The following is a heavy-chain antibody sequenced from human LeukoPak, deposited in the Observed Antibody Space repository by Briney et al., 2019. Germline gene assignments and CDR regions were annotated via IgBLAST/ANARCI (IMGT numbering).Heavy chain of an antibody. Sequence: PGRSLRLSCAASGFTFSSYGMHWVRQAPGKGLEWVAVISYDGSNKYYADSAKGRFTISRDNSKNTLHLQMNSLRAEDTAVYYCAKECDYYDFWTPAAFDIWGQGTMVTVSS. V-gene: IGHV3-30*18. D-gene: IGHD3-3*01. CDR3: AKECDYYDFWTPAAFDI. J-gene: IGHJ3*02. CDR2: ISYDGSNK. CDR1: GFTFSSYG.